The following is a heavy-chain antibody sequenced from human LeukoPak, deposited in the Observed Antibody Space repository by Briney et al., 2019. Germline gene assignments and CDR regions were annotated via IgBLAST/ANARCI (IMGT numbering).Heavy chain of an antibody. V-gene: IGHV1-69*13. J-gene: IGHJ4*02. Sequence: ASVTVSCKASGGTFSSYAISWVRQAPGQGLEWMGGIIPIFGTANYAQKFQGRVTITADESTSTAYMELRSLRSDDTAVYYCARSRILTGPVFDYWGQGTLVTVSS. CDR3: ARSRILTGPVFDY. CDR2: IIPIFGTA. D-gene: IGHD3-9*01. CDR1: GGTFSSYA.